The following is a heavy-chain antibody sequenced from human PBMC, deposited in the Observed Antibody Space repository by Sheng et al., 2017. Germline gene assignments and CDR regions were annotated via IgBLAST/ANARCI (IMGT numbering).Heavy chain of an antibody. J-gene: IGHJ3*02. D-gene: IGHD3-9*01. CDR1: GYSISSGYY. CDR2: IYHSGST. V-gene: IGHV4-38-2*02. Sequence: QVQLQESGPGLVKPSETLSLTCTVSGYSISSGYYWGWIRQPPGKGLEWIGSIYHSGSTYYNPSLKSRVTISVDTSKNQFSLKLSSVTAADTAVYYCARHLLRYFDWGXFDIWGQGTMVTVSS. CDR3: ARHLLRYFDWGXFDI.